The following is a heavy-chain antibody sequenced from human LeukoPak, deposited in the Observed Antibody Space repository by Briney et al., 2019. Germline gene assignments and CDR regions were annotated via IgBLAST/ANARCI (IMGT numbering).Heavy chain of an antibody. CDR3: AKGGPMVRGVIICDY. D-gene: IGHD3-10*01. V-gene: IGHV3-30*02. CDR2: IRYDGSNK. J-gene: IGHJ4*02. CDR1: GFTFSSYS. Sequence: PGGSLRLSCAASGFTFSSYSMNWVRQAPGKGLEWVAFIRYDGSNKCYADSVKGRFTISRDNSKNTLFLQLNSLRAEDTAVYYCAKGGPMVRGVIICDYWGQGTLVTVSS.